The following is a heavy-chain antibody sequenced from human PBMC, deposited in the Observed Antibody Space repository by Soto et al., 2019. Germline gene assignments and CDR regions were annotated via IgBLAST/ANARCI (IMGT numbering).Heavy chain of an antibody. D-gene: IGHD2-2*01. CDR2: INPNSGGT. Sequence: ASVKVSCKASGYTFTDYYMHWVRQAPGQGLEWMGWINPNSGGTNYAQKFQGWVTMTRDTSISTAYMELSRLRSDDTAVYYCARGYCISTRCLGRDNWFDPWGQGTLVTVS. CDR1: GYTFTDYY. CDR3: ARGYCISTRCLGRDNWFDP. J-gene: IGHJ5*02. V-gene: IGHV1-2*04.